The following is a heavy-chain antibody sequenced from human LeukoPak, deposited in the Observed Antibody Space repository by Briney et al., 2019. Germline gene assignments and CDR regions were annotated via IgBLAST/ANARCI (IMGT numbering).Heavy chain of an antibody. V-gene: IGHV3-49*03. Sequence: GGSLRLSCTASGFTFGDYAMSWFRQAPGKGLEWVGFIRSKAYGGTTEYAASVKGRFTISRDDSKSIAYLQMNSLKTEDTAVYYCTRGRMIVVATPRFFDYWGQGTLVTVSS. D-gene: IGHD3-22*01. CDR3: TRGRMIVVATPRFFDY. CDR2: IRSKAYGGTT. CDR1: GFTFGDYA. J-gene: IGHJ4*02.